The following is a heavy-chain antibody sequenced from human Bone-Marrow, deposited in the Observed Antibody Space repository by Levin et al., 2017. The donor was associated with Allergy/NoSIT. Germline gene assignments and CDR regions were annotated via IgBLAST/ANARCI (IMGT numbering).Heavy chain of an antibody. V-gene: IGHV4-38-2*01. CDR2: IYHSGST. J-gene: IGHJ3*02. D-gene: IGHD6-19*01. CDR1: GSSISSGYY. Sequence: PSETLSLTCAVSGSSISSGYYWGWIRQPPGKGLEWIGSIYHSGSTYYNPSLKSRVTISVDTSKNQFSLKLSSVTAADTAVYYCARGLGRYSSGLGDAFDIWGQGTMVTVSS. CDR3: ARGLGRYSSGLGDAFDI.